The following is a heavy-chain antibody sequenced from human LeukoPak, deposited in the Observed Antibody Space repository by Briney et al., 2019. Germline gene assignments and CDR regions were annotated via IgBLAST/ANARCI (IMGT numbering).Heavy chain of an antibody. CDR3: ARVNQQYYYGSGIYRFYYYGMDV. Sequence: GGSLRLSCAASGFTFSSCSMNWVRQAPGKGLEWISYISSTSSTIYYADSVKGRFTISRDNSENTLYLQMNSLRAEDTAVYYCARVNQQYYYGSGIYRFYYYGMDVWGRGTTVTVSS. D-gene: IGHD3-10*01. CDR1: GFTFSSCS. CDR2: ISSTSSTI. V-gene: IGHV3-48*01. J-gene: IGHJ6*02.